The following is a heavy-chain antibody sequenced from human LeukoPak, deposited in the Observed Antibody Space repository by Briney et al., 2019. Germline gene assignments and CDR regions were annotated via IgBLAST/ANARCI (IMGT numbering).Heavy chain of an antibody. J-gene: IGHJ4*02. CDR2: VSSGGNS. V-gene: IGHV3-23*01. CDR3: AKEPKQQLVPTPFDY. CDR1: GFTFSSYG. Sequence: GGSLRLSCTASGFTFSSYGMSWVRQAPGKGLDWVSAVSSGGNSNYADSVTGRFTISRDNSKNTLYLQMNSLRAEDTAVYYCAKEPKQQLVPTPFDYWGQGTLVTVSS. D-gene: IGHD6-13*01.